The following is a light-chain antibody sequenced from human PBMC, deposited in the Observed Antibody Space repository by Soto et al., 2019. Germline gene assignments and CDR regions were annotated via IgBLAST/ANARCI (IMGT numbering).Light chain of an antibody. J-gene: IGLJ2*01. CDR1: SSNIGAGYD. CDR3: QSYDSSLSGWL. CDR2: GNT. V-gene: IGLV1-40*01. Sequence: VLTQPPSVSGAPGQRVTISCTGSSSNIGAGYDVHWYQQLPGTAPKLLVHGNTDRPSGVPDRFSGSKSGTSASLAITGLQAEDEADYYCQSYDSSLSGWLFGGGTKLTVL.